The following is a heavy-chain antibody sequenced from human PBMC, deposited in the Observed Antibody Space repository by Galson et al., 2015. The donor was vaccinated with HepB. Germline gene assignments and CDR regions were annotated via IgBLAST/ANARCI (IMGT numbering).Heavy chain of an antibody. D-gene: IGHD6-13*01. J-gene: IGHJ6*02. V-gene: IGHV3-30-3*01. CDR3: ARVEGSSWYFYYYGMDV. CDR2: ISYDGSNK. Sequence: SLRLSCAASGFTFSSYAMHWVRQAPGKGLEWVAVISYDGSNKYYADSVKGRFTISRDNSKNTLYLQMNSLRAEDTAVYYCARVEGSSWYFYYYGMDVWGQGTTVTVSS. CDR1: GFTFSSYA.